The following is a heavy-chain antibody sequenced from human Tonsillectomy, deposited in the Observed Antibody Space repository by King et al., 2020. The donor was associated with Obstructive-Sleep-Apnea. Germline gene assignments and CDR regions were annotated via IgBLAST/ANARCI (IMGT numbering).Heavy chain of an antibody. J-gene: IGHJ4*02. V-gene: IGHV3-66*01. Sequence: VQLVESGGGLVQAGGSLRLSCAASGLTVTTNYMSWVRQAPGKGLEWVSVMYSGGATNYADSVKGRFTISRDSSKNTLYLQMSSLRAEDTAVYYCARDRGSDSYYFDYWGQGTLVTVSS. D-gene: IGHD6-19*01. CDR2: MYSGGAT. CDR1: GLTVTTNY. CDR3: ARDRGSDSYYFDY.